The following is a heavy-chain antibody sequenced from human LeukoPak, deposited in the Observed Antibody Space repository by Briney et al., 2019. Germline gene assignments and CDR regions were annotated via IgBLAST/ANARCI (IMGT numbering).Heavy chain of an antibody. J-gene: IGHJ6*02. D-gene: IGHD3-10*01. Sequence: PGGSLRLSCASSGFTFSNYDMHWVRQATGKGLEWVSSIDAAGATYYPASVKGRFTISRENAKNSLYLQMNSLRDGDTAVYYCAGGGYGSGSLLYGMDVWGQGTTVTVSS. CDR2: IDAAGAT. CDR1: GFTFSNYD. V-gene: IGHV3-13*01. CDR3: AGGGYGSGSLLYGMDV.